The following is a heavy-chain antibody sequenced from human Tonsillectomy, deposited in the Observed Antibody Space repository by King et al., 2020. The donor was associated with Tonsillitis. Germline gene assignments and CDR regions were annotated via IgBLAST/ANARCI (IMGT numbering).Heavy chain of an antibody. CDR1: GFTFSSYG. D-gene: IGHD6-19*01. Sequence: QGQLVQSGGGVVQPGRSLRLSCAASGFTFSSYGMHWVRQAPGKGLEWVAVIWYDGSNKYYADSVKGRFTISRDNSKNTLYLQMNSLRAEDTAVYYCAREVYSSGCNDYWGQGTLVTVSS. J-gene: IGHJ4*02. V-gene: IGHV3-33*08. CDR3: AREVYSSGCNDY. CDR2: IWYDGSNK.